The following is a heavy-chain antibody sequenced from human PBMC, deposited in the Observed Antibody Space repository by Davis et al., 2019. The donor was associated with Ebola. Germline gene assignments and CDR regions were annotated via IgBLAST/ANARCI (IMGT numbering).Heavy chain of an antibody. CDR1: GYSLSELS. CDR3: TMGGITGGFDY. J-gene: IGHJ4*02. CDR2: FDPEDGET. Sequence: ASVKVSCKVSGYSLSELSIHWVRQAPGKGLEWVGTFDPEDGETISAQRFQDRVSMTEDTSTDTAYMALNSLTSDDTAIYYCTMGGITGGFDYWGQGTLVTVSS. D-gene: IGHD3-16*01. V-gene: IGHV1-24*01.